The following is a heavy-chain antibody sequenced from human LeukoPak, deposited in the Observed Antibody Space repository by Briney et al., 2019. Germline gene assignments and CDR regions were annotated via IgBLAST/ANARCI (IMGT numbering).Heavy chain of an antibody. CDR2: IEDDGTEK. CDR3: TRERLYGASALDY. Sequence: PGGSLRLSCAASGFTFSSYWMTWVRQAPGKGLERVAQIEDDGTEKFYLDSLRGRFTISRDNSKDSLYLHINSLRAEDTAVYYCTRERLYGASALDYWGQGTVVTVSS. J-gene: IGHJ4*02. CDR1: GFTFSSYW. D-gene: IGHD4-17*01. V-gene: IGHV3-7*01.